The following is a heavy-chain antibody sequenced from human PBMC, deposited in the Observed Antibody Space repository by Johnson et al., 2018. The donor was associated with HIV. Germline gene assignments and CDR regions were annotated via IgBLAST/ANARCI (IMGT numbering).Heavy chain of an antibody. Sequence: QVQLVESGGGVVQPGRSLRLSCAASGFTFSSYGMHWVRQAPGKGLEWVAVISYDGSNKYYADSVKGRFTISRDNSKNTLFLHMYSLRAEDTAVYYCAKGGYNGKFDAFDIWGQGTMVTVSS. J-gene: IGHJ3*02. CDR1: GFTFSSYG. CDR2: ISYDGSNK. D-gene: IGHD1-14*01. V-gene: IGHV3-30*18. CDR3: AKGGYNGKFDAFDI.